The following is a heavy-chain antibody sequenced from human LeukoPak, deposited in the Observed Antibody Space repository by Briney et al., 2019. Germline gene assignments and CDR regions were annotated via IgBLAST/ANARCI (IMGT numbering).Heavy chain of an antibody. D-gene: IGHD1-26*01. J-gene: IGHJ4*02. Sequence: SETLSLTCTVSGGSISSYYWSCIRQPPGKGLEWIGYIYYSGSTNYNPSLKSRVTISVDTSKNQFSLKLSSVTAADTAVYYCARHVSSPIVGATIVDYWGQGTLVTVSS. CDR2: IYYSGST. CDR3: ARHVSSPIVGATIVDY. CDR1: GGSISSYY. V-gene: IGHV4-59*08.